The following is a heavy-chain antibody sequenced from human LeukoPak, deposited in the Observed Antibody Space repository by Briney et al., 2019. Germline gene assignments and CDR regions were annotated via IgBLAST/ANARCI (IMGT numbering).Heavy chain of an antibody. D-gene: IGHD1-26*01. CDR2: ISGSGGST. CDR3: ARYSGSYYYPPAWDL. CDR1: GFTFSSYA. Sequence: GGSLRLSCAASGFTFSSYAMSWVRQAPGKGLEWVSAISGSGGSTYYADSVKGRFTISRDNSKNTLYLQMDSLRADDTAVYYCARYSGSYYYPPAWDLWGQGTLVTVSS. J-gene: IGHJ4*02. V-gene: IGHV3-23*01.